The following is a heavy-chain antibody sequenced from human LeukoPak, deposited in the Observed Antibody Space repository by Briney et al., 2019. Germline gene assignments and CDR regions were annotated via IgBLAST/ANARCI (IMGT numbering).Heavy chain of an antibody. V-gene: IGHV1-2*06. Sequence: ASVKVSCKASGYTFTDFYIHWVRQAPGQGLERMGRINPNSGGTNYAQKFQGRVTMTRDTSISTAYMELSRLRSDDTAVYYCARPARETEADYWGQGTLVTVSS. J-gene: IGHJ4*02. CDR2: INPNSGGT. CDR1: GYTFTDFY. CDR3: ARPARETEADY.